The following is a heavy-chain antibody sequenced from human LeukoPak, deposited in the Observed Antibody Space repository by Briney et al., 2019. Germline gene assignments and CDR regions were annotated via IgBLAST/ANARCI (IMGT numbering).Heavy chain of an antibody. CDR1: GYTFADYY. J-gene: IGHJ4*02. CDR3: ARALTRGYSYASFDY. D-gene: IGHD5-18*01. V-gene: IGHV1-2*02. CDR2: INPNSGGT. Sequence: ASVKFSCKACGYTFADYYIHWVRQGPGQGLEWMGWINPNSGGTNYAQKFQGRVTMTRDTSISTAYMELSRLRSDDTAVYYCARALTRGYSYASFDYWGQGTLVTVSS.